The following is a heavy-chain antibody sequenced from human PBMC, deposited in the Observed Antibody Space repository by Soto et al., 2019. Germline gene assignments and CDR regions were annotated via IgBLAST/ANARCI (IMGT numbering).Heavy chain of an antibody. CDR3: ATELHDMLAFDI. D-gene: IGHD1-1*01. CDR2: IWNDGSNK. CDR1: GFSISTYG. Sequence: QVQLVESGGGVVQPGRSLRLSCVGTGFSISTYGMHWVRQAPGEGLEWLAMIWNDGSNKYYAASVKDRFTISRDNTKNTLYLQMNNLRDDDSAVYYCATELHDMLAFDIWGQRTILTVSS. J-gene: IGHJ3*02. V-gene: IGHV3-33*01.